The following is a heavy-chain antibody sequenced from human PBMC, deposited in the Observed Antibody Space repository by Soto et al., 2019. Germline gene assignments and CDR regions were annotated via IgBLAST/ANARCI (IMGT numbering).Heavy chain of an antibody. CDR3: ARSLNYYDSSGRGYYGMDV. CDR2: INAGNGNT. V-gene: IGHV1-3*01. Sequence: ASVKVSCKASGYTFTSYAMHWVRLAPGQRLEWMGWINAGNGNTKYSQKFQGRVTITRDTSASTAYMELSSLRSGDTAVYYCARSLNYYDSSGRGYYGMDVWGQGTTVTVSS. CDR1: GYTFTSYA. J-gene: IGHJ6*02. D-gene: IGHD3-22*01.